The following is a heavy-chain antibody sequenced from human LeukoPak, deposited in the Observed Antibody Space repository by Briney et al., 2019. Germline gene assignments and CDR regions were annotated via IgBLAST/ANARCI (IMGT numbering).Heavy chain of an antibody. J-gene: IGHJ6*03. Sequence: VGSLRLSCAASGFKLNDYGMTWGRQAPGKGLGWGSSISASGSLIYYTDSVEGRFTNSRDNSKNTLYLQMNSLRPEDAAVYYCAKDLGTYDDDLTGYVHYYFYMDVWGKGTTVTISS. V-gene: IGHV3-23*01. CDR2: ISASGSLI. CDR3: AKDLGTYDDDLTGYVHYYFYMDV. D-gene: IGHD3-9*01. CDR1: GFKLNDYG.